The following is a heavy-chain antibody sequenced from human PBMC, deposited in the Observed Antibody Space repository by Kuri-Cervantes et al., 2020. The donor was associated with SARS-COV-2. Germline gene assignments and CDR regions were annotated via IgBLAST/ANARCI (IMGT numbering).Heavy chain of an antibody. Sequence: GESLKISCAASGFTFSDYYMSWIRQAPGKGLEWVANIKQDGSEKYYVDSVKGRFTISRENAKNSLYLQMNSLRAEDTAVYYCARVGRFRGNYFDYWGQGTLVTVSS. V-gene: IGHV3-7*01. J-gene: IGHJ4*02. D-gene: IGHD3-10*01. CDR2: IKQDGSEK. CDR3: ARVGRFRGNYFDY. CDR1: GFTFSDYY.